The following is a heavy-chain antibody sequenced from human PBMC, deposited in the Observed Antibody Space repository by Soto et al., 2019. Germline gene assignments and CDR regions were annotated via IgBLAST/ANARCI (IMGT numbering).Heavy chain of an antibody. CDR2: IYYSGST. V-gene: IGHV4-39*01. CDR1: GGSISSSSYY. Sequence: QLQLQESGPGLVKPSETLSLTCTVSGGSISSSSYYWGWIRRPPGKGLEWIGSIYYSGSTYYNPSLKSRVTISVDTSKNQFSLKLSSVTAADTAVYYCARWVGDIVLVPAATPGVSAMTRTDYWGQGTLVTVSS. D-gene: IGHD2-2*01. CDR3: ARWVGDIVLVPAATPGVSAMTRTDY. J-gene: IGHJ4*02.